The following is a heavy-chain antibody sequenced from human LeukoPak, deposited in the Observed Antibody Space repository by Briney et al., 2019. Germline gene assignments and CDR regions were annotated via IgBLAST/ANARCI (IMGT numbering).Heavy chain of an antibody. Sequence: GRSLRLSCAASGFTFDDYAMHGVRHAPGKGLEGFSVISWNCGTLGYPDSTKPRLTISRDNAKHSLYLPMNSLRAEDTALYYCVCPLLRFLGPSLGVVQDYWGQGTLVTVSS. D-gene: IGHD3-3*01. CDR2: ISWNCGTL. CDR1: GFTFDDYA. J-gene: IGHJ4*02. V-gene: IGHV3-9*01. CDR3: VCPLLRFLGPSLGVVQDY.